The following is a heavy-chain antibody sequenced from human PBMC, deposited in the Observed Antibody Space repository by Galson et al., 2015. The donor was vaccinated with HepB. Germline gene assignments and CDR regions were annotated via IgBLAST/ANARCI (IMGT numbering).Heavy chain of an antibody. J-gene: IGHJ4*02. V-gene: IGHV4-34*01. CDR3: QHREHSSAYYLLALY. D-gene: IGHD6-19*01. CDR2: INHSGST. CDR1: GGSFSGYY. Sequence: LSLTCAVYGGSFSGYYWTWIRQPPGKGLEWIGEINHSGSTNYNPSLKSRVTISVDTSKNQFSLKLSSVTAADTAVYYCQHREHSSAYYLLALYWGQGTLVTVSS.